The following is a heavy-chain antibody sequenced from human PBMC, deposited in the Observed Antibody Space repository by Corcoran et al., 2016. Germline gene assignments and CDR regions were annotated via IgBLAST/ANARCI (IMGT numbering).Heavy chain of an antibody. J-gene: IGHJ4*02. Sequence: QVTLKESGPVLVKPTETLTLTCTVSGFSLSNARIGVNWIRQPPGKALEWLAHIFSDDEKSYNTSLTSRLTISKDTSKSQVVLTMTNMDPVDTATYYCARIQPQSGYDSQFDYWGQGTLVTVSS. CDR1: GFSLSNARIG. CDR2: IFSDDEK. CDR3: ARIQPQSGYDSQFDY. D-gene: IGHD5-12*01. V-gene: IGHV2-26*01.